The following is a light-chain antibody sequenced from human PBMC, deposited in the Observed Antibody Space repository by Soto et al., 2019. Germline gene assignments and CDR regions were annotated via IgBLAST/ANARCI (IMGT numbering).Light chain of an antibody. V-gene: IGLV1-51*02. J-gene: IGLJ1*01. CDR3: GTWDSSLTTFV. CDR2: END. Sequence: QAVVTQPPSVSAAPGQRVTMSCSGSSSHIGKYYVSWHQQLPGTAPKLLLYENDKRPSGIPDRFSGSKSGTSATLGITGLQTGDEADYYCGTWDSSLTTFVFGTGTKLTVL. CDR1: SSHIGKYY.